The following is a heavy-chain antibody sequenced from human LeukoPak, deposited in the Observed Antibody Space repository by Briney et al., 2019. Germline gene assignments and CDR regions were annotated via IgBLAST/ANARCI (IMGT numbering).Heavy chain of an antibody. CDR3: ARQGFIVVAPNWFDP. J-gene: IGHJ5*02. CDR2: INHSGST. Sequence: PSETLSLTCAVYGGSFSGYYWSWIRQPPGKGLEWIGEINHSGSTNYNPSLKSRVTISVDTSKNQFSLKLSSVTAADTAVYYCARQGFIVVAPNWFDPWGQGTLVTVSS. V-gene: IGHV4-34*01. CDR1: GGSFSGYY. D-gene: IGHD2-2*01.